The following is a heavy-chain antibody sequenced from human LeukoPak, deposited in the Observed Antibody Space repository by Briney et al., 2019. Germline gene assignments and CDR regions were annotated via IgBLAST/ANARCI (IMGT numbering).Heavy chain of an antibody. J-gene: IGHJ4*02. V-gene: IGHV4-34*01. CDR1: GGSFSGYY. CDR3: ARSDGYNGRYFDY. CDR2: INHSGST. Sequence: SETLSLTCAVYGGSFSGYYWSWIRQPPGKGLEWIGEINHSGSTNYNPSLKSRVTISVDTSRNQFSLKLSSVTAADTAVYYCARSDGYNGRYFDYWGQGTLVTVSS. D-gene: IGHD5-24*01.